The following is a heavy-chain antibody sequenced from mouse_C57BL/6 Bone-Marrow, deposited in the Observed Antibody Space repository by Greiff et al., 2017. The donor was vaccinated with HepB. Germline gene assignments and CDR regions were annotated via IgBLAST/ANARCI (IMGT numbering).Heavy chain of an antibody. CDR2: FDPNSGGT. CDR1: GYTFTSYW. CDR3: ARSRAMDGNYPFAY. D-gene: IGHD2-1*01. J-gene: IGHJ3*01. Sequence: QVQLQQPGAELVKPGASVKLSCKASGYTFTSYWMHWVKQRPGRGLEWIGRFDPNSGGTKYNEKFKSKATLTVDKPSSTAYRQLSSLTSEDYAVFYCARSRAMDGNYPFAYWGQGTLVTVSA. V-gene: IGHV1-72*01.